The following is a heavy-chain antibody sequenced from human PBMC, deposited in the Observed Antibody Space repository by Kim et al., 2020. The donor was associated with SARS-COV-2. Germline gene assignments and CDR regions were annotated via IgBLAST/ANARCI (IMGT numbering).Heavy chain of an antibody. CDR2: FDPEDGET. CDR3: ARDGKSYYDFWSGYEWRSYYYYGMDV. CDR1: GYTLTELS. Sequence: ASVKVSCKVSGYTLTELSMHWVRQAPGKGLEWMGGFDPEDGETIYAQKFQGRVTMTEDTSTDTAYMELSSLRSEDTAVYYCARDGKSYYDFWSGYEWRSYYYYGMDVWGQGTTVTVSS. J-gene: IGHJ6*02. D-gene: IGHD3-3*01. V-gene: IGHV1-24*01.